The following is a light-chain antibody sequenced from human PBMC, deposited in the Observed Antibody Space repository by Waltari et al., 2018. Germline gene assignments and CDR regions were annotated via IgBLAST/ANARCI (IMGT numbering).Light chain of an antibody. Sequence: DIQMTQSPSTLSASVGDRVTITCRASQSISSWLAWYQQKPGKAPKLLIYKASSLESGVPSRFSGSGSWTEFTLTISSLQPDDFATYYCQQYNSYSWTFGQGTKVEIK. V-gene: IGKV1-5*03. CDR3: QQYNSYSWT. CDR1: QSISSW. J-gene: IGKJ1*01. CDR2: KAS.